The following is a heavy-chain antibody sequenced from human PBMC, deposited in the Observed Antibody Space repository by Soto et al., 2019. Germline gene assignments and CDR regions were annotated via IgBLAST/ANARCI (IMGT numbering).Heavy chain of an antibody. Sequence: GGSLRLSCAASGFTFSSYWMSWVRQAPGKGLEWVANIKQDGSETYYVDSVKGRFTISRDKSKNSLYLQMNSLRAEDTAVYYCAREATVTTRYMDVWGKGTTVTVSS. CDR2: IKQDGSET. V-gene: IGHV3-7*01. CDR3: AREATVTTRYMDV. D-gene: IGHD4-17*01. J-gene: IGHJ6*03. CDR1: GFTFSSYW.